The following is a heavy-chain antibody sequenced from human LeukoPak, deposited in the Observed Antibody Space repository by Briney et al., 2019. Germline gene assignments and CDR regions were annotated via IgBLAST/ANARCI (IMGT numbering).Heavy chain of an antibody. J-gene: IGHJ5*02. CDR1: GFIFSGSG. CDR2: ISASGATT. V-gene: IGHV3-23*01. D-gene: IGHD6-19*01. Sequence: GGSLRLSCAASGFIFSGSGMHWVRQAPGRGLESVSVISASGATTFYADSVKGRFTISRDNFKSVLYLEMNSLRAEDTAVYYCATTARVAGAWGQRTLVTVSS. CDR3: ATTARVAGA.